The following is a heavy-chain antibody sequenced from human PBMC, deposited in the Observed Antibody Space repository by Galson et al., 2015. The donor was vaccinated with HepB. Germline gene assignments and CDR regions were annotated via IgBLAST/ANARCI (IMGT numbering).Heavy chain of an antibody. Sequence: SLRLSCAASGFTFSSYAMHWVRQAPGKGLEWVAVISYDGSNKYYADSVKGRFTISRDNSKNTLYLQMNSLRAEDTAVYYCARSPLRSVALYYFDYWGQGTLVTVSS. CDR2: ISYDGSNK. D-gene: IGHD6-19*01. CDR3: ARSPLRSVALYYFDY. V-gene: IGHV3-30*04. CDR1: GFTFSSYA. J-gene: IGHJ4*02.